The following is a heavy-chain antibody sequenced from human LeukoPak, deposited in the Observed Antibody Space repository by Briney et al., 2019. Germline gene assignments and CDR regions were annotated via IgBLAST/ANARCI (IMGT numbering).Heavy chain of an antibody. CDR3: ARGRPHGNDY. J-gene: IGHJ4*02. CDR1: GFTFSSYW. D-gene: IGHD4-23*01. Sequence: GRSLRLSCATSGFTFSSYWMNWVRQAPGKGLVWVSRIASDGSSTTYADSVKGRFSISRDNAKNTLYLQMNSLRVEDTAVYYCARGRPHGNDYWGQGTLVTVSS. V-gene: IGHV3-74*01. CDR2: IASDGSST.